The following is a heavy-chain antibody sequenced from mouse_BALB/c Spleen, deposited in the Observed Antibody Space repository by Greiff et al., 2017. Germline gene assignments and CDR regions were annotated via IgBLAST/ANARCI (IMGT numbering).Heavy chain of an antibody. J-gene: IGHJ4*01. Sequence: EAGGGLVQPKGSLKLSCAASGFTFNTYAMNWVRQAPGKGLEWVARIRSKSNNYATYYADSVKDRFTISRDDSQSMLYLQMNNLKTEDTAMYYCVLGAMDYWGQGTSVTVSS. CDR2: IRSKSNNYAT. CDR1: GFTFNTYA. CDR3: VLGAMDY. D-gene: IGHD3-1*01. V-gene: IGHV10-1*02.